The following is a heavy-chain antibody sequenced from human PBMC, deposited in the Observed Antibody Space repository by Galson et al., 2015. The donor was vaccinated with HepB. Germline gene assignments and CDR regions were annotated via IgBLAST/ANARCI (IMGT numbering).Heavy chain of an antibody. Sequence: PALVKPTQTLTLTCPLSGFSLSTGGMSVSWIRQSPGKALEWLALIDGDDDKNYSTPLKTRLTITKETSNKQVGLSMTNVDPMDTATYYCARALAAAPNYFYDHGLDVWGQGTTVTVSS. D-gene: IGHD6-13*01. CDR3: ARALAAAPNYFYDHGLDV. V-gene: IGHV2-70*01. J-gene: IGHJ6*02. CDR1: GFSLSTGGMS. CDR2: IDGDDDK.